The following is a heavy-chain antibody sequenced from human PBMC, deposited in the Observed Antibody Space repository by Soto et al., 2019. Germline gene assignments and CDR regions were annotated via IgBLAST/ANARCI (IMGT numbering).Heavy chain of an antibody. CDR1: GFTFSSYG. V-gene: IGHV3-33*01. D-gene: IGHD6-6*01. CDR2: IWYDGSNK. CDR3: ARDGVGSSSSWYFDL. J-gene: IGHJ2*01. Sequence: GGSLRLSCAASGFTFSSYGMHWVRQAPGKGLEWVAVIWYDGSNKYYTDSVKGRFTISRDNSKNTLYLQMNSLRAEDTAVYYCARDGVGSSSSWYFDLWGRGTLVTVSS.